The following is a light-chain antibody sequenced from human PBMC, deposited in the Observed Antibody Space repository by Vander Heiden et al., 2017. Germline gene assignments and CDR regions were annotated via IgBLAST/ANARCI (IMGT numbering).Light chain of an antibody. CDR1: RSDVGCYNY. CDR2: EGS. J-gene: IGLJ2*01. CDR3: SAYAGSNNLV. V-gene: IGLV2-8*01. Sequence: QSALPHPPSASGSPGQSVTISCTRTRSDVGCYNYVSWYQQHPGKAPNLMIYEGSKRPSGVPDRFTGSKSGNTASLTVSALQAEDEADYYCSAYAGSNNLVFGGGTKLTVL.